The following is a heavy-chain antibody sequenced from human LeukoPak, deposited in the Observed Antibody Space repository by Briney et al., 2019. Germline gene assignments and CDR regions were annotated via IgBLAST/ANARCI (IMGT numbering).Heavy chain of an antibody. V-gene: IGHV5-51*01. Sequence: GESLKISCKGSGYSFTSYWIGWVRQMPGKGLEWMGIIYPGDSDTRYSPSFQGQVTISADKSISTAYLQWTSRKASDTAMYYCARRLLVVVPRGAIDIWGQGTMVTVSS. CDR3: ARRLLVVVPRGAIDI. J-gene: IGHJ3*02. CDR1: GYSFTSYW. D-gene: IGHD3-22*01. CDR2: IYPGDSDT.